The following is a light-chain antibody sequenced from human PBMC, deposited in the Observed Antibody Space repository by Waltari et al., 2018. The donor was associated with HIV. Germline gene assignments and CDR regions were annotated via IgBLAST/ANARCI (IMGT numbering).Light chain of an antibody. V-gene: IGKV3-11*01. CDR1: QSVSSH. J-gene: IGKJ1*01. CDR3: QQRSNWPKT. CDR2: DAS. Sequence: IVLTQSPATLSLSPGERDTLSCRASQSVSSHLAWYQQKPGQAPRLLIYDASNRATGIPARFSGSGSGTDFTLTISSLEPEDFAVYYCQQRSNWPKTFGQGTKVEIK.